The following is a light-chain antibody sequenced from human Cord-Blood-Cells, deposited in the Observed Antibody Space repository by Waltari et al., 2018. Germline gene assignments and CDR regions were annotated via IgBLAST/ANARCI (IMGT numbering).Light chain of an antibody. CDR2: GVS. J-gene: IGLJ3*02. V-gene: IGLV2-14*01. CDR3: SSYTSSSTLV. Sequence: QSALTQPASVSGSPGQSITISCTGTSSDVGGYNYVSWYQQHPGKAPKLMIYGVSKRPSGVSNRFSGSKSGSTASLTISGLQAEDEADYYCSSYTSSSTLVFGGGTKLTVL. CDR1: SSDVGGYNY.